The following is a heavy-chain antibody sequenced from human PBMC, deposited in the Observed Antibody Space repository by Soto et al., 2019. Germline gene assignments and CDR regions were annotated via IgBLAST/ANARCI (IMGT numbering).Heavy chain of an antibody. D-gene: IGHD3-3*01. CDR3: ARVRADFWSGYSLYYYYGMDV. CDR2: IYYSGST. Sequence: SETLSLTCTVSGGSISSGGYYWGWIRQHPGKGLEWIGYIYYSGSTYYNPSLKSRVTISVDTSKNQFSLKLSSVTAADTAVYYCARVRADFWSGYSLYYYYGMDVWGQGTTVTVSS. CDR1: GGSISSGGYY. J-gene: IGHJ6*02. V-gene: IGHV4-31*03.